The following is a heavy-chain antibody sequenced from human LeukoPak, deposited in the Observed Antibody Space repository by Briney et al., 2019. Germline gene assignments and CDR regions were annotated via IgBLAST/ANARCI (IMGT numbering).Heavy chain of an antibody. CDR2: ISGSGGST. D-gene: IGHD3-3*01. Sequence: PGGSLRLSCAASGFTFSSYAMNWVRQAPGKGLEWVSAISGSGGSTYYADSMKGRFTISRDNSKNTLYLQMNGLRAEDTAVYYCAKGPTIFGVVIIRSPYYFDYWGQGTLVTVSS. V-gene: IGHV3-23*01. J-gene: IGHJ4*02. CDR1: GFTFSSYA. CDR3: AKGPTIFGVVIIRSPYYFDY.